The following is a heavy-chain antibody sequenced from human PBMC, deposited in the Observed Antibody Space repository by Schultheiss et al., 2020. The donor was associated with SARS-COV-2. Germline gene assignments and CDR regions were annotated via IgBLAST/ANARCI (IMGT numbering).Heavy chain of an antibody. Sequence: SQTLSLTCTVSGGSISSSSYYWGWIRQPPGKGLEWIGYIYYSGSTNYNPSLKSRVSISVDTSKNQFSLKLSSVTAADTAVYYCAKTGYGGYYYYGMDVWGQGTLVTVSS. CDR2: IYYSGST. CDR3: AKTGYGGYYYYGMDV. V-gene: IGHV4-61*05. CDR1: GGSISSSSYY. D-gene: IGHD4-23*01. J-gene: IGHJ6*02.